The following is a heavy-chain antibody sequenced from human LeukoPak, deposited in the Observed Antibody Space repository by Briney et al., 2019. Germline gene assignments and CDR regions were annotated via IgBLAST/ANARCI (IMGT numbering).Heavy chain of an antibody. J-gene: IGHJ6*03. CDR2: IYYSGST. D-gene: IGHD3-10*01. CDR1: GGSISSYY. Sequence: SETLSLTCTVSGGSISSYYWSWIRQPPGKGLEWIGYIYYSGSTNDNPSLKSRVTISVDTSKDQCSLKLSSVTAADTAVYYCARSRGYYYYYMDVWGKGTTVTVSS. V-gene: IGHV4-59*01. CDR3: ARSRGYYYYYMDV.